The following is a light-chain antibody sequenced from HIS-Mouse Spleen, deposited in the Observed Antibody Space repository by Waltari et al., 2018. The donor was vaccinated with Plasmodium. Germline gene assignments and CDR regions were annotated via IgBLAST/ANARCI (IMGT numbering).Light chain of an antibody. Sequence: EIVMTHSPATLSVSPWEKATLSCRASQSVSSNFAWYQQKPGQAPRLLIYGASTRAPGIQARLSGSGSGTEFTLTISSLQSEDFAVYYCQQYNNWSFTFGPGTKVDIK. V-gene: IGKV3-15*01. CDR1: QSVSSN. J-gene: IGKJ3*01. CDR3: QQYNNWSFT. CDR2: GAS.